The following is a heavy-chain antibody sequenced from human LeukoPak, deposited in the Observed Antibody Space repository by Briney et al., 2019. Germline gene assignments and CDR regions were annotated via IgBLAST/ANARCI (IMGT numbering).Heavy chain of an antibody. Sequence: GGSLRLSCAASGFSVSSNYMSWVRQAPGKGLEWVAVIYSSGGTYHTDSVKGRFTISRDNSKNTLYLQMNSLRAEDTAVYYCAKDGAAAGDHWGQGTLVTVSS. V-gene: IGHV3-53*01. J-gene: IGHJ5*02. CDR3: AKDGAAAGDH. D-gene: IGHD6-13*01. CDR2: IYSSGGT. CDR1: GFSVSSNY.